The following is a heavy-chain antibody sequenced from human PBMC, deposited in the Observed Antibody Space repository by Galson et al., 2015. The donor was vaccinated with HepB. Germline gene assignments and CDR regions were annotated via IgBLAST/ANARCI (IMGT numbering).Heavy chain of an antibody. D-gene: IGHD2-2*01. V-gene: IGHV1-46*01. J-gene: IGHJ6*03. CDR3: GRQYCSRTICASQYYHDYYVDV. Sequence: SVKVSCKASGYIFINYYMHWVRQAPGQGLEWMGVINPSGGSTSYAQKFQGRVTMTRDTSTSTVYMELSSLTSEDTDMYYCGRQYCSRTICASQYYHDYYVDVWGKGTTVTVSS. CDR2: INPSGGST. CDR1: GYIFINYY.